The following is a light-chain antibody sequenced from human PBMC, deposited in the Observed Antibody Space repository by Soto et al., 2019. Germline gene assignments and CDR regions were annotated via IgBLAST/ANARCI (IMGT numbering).Light chain of an antibody. V-gene: IGKV3-20*01. CDR3: QQYGSSGT. CDR2: GAS. CDR1: QSVGSVY. Sequence: EIVLTQSPATLSLSPGESATLSCRASQSVGSVYLAWYQQKPGQAPRLLIHGASNRASGIPDRFSGSGSGTDSTLTISRLEPEDFAVYYCQQYGSSGTFGQGTKVDIK. J-gene: IGKJ1*01.